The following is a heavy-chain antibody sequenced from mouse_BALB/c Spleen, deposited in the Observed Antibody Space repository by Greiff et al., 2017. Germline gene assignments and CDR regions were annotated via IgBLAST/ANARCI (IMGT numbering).Heavy chain of an antibody. D-gene: IGHD1-1*01. Sequence: EVKLVESGGGLVQPGGSRKLSCAASGFTFSSFGMHWVRQAPEKGLEWVAYISSGSSTIYYADTVKGRFTISRDNPKNTLFLQMTSLRSEDTAMYYCASAHYYGSSYSAYWGQGTLVTVSA. CDR2: ISSGSSTI. J-gene: IGHJ3*01. CDR3: ASAHYYGSSYSAY. CDR1: GFTFSSFG. V-gene: IGHV5-17*02.